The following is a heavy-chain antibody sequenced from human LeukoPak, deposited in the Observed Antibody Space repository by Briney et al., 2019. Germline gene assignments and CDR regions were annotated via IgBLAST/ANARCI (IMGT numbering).Heavy chain of an antibody. V-gene: IGHV3-7*01. Sequence: PGGSLRLSCAASGFTCNTYWMASVRRAPGKGLEWVANIKQDGSVKNYVDSVKGRFTISRDDAKNSVYLQMNSLKTEDTAVYYCARDVSGSLDYWGKGTLVTVSA. CDR2: IKQDGSVK. CDR1: GFTCNTYW. D-gene: IGHD1-26*01. CDR3: ARDVSGSLDY. J-gene: IGHJ4*02.